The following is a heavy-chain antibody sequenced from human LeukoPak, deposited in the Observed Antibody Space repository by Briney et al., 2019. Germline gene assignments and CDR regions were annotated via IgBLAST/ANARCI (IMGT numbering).Heavy chain of an antibody. V-gene: IGHV1-58*02. J-gene: IGHJ6*02. CDR2: IVVGSGNT. D-gene: IGHD1-1*01. CDR3: ATPSTRQYYYGMDV. Sequence: GTSVKVSCKASGFTFTSSAMQWVRQARGPRLEWIGWIVVGSGNTNYAQKFQERVTVTRDMSTSTAYMELSSLRSEDTAVYYCATPSTRQYYYGMDVWGQGTTVTVSS. CDR1: GFTFTSSA.